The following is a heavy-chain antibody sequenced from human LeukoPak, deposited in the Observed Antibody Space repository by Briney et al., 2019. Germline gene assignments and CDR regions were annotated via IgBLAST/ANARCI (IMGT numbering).Heavy chain of an antibody. J-gene: IGHJ4*02. Sequence: GGSLRLSCAASGFTFSSYWMHWVRQAPGKGLVWVSRINSDGSNTGYADSVKGRFTVSRDNAKNTLYLQMNSLRAKDTAVYYCTRTWNFDYWGQGTLVTVSS. D-gene: IGHD1-1*01. CDR2: INSDGSNT. CDR3: TRTWNFDY. CDR1: GFTFSSYW. V-gene: IGHV3-74*01.